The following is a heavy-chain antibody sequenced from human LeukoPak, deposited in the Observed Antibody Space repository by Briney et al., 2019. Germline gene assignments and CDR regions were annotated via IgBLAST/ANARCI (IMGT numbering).Heavy chain of an antibody. V-gene: IGHV1-2*02. CDR3: ARGELWSQFDY. Sequence: VSVKVSCKASGYTFTGYYMHWVRQAPGQGLEWMGWINPNSGATNYAQQFQGRVTMTRDTSISTAYMELSRLRSDDTAVYYCARGELWSQFDYWGQGTLVTVSS. CDR1: GYTFTGYY. D-gene: IGHD5-18*01. CDR2: INPNSGAT. J-gene: IGHJ4*02.